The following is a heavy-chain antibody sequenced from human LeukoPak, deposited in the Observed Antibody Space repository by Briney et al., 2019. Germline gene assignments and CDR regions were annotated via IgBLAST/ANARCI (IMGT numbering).Heavy chain of an antibody. CDR1: GFTFSSYA. CDR2: ISYDGSNK. Sequence: GRSLRLSCAASGFTFSSYAMHWVRQAPGKGLEWVAVISYDGSNKYYADSVKGRFTISRDNSKNTLYLQMNSLRAEDTAVYYCAGGNSSSWTLFGWFDPWGQGTLVTVPS. J-gene: IGHJ5*02. D-gene: IGHD6-13*01. V-gene: IGHV3-30-3*01. CDR3: AGGNSSSWTLFGWFDP.